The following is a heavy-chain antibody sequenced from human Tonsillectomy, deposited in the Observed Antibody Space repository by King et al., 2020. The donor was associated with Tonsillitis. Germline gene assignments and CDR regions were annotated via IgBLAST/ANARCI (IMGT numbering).Heavy chain of an antibody. CDR2: IYYIGST. CDR3: AREVYGSGSAGRFDP. Sequence: QLQESGPGLVKPSETLSLTCTVSGVSISSYYWSWIRPPPEKGLEWIGYIYYIGSTNYIPSLKSRVTISADTSKNQFSLKLTSVTAADTAVYYCAREVYGSGSAGRFDPWGQGTLVTVSS. J-gene: IGHJ5*02. CDR1: GVSISSYY. D-gene: IGHD3-10*01. V-gene: IGHV4-59*01.